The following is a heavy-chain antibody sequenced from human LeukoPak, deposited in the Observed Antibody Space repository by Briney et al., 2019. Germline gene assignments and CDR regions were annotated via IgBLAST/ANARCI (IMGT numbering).Heavy chain of an antibody. CDR2: NYYSGST. J-gene: IGHJ3*02. CDR1: GGSISSYY. V-gene: IGHV4-59*01. Sequence: PSETLSLTCTVSGGSISSYYWSWIRQPPGKGLEWVGYNYYSGSTNYNPSLKSRVTISVDTSKNQFSLKLSSVTAADTAVYYCARDPRTLCSGGSCDTTNAFDIWGQGTMATVSS. CDR3: ARDPRTLCSGGSCDTTNAFDI. D-gene: IGHD2-15*01.